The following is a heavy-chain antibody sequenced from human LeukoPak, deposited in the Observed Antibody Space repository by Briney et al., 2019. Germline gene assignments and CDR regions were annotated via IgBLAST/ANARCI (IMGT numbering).Heavy chain of an antibody. CDR1: GGSFSGYY. D-gene: IGHD3-22*01. V-gene: IGHV4-34*01. Sequence: PSETLSLTCAVYGGSFSGYYWSWIRQPPGKGLERIGEINHSGSTNYNPSLKSRVTISVDTSKNQFSLKLSSVTAADTAVYYCARGRGYYDSSGYPTRRQNWFDPWGQGTLVTVSS. CDR2: INHSGST. CDR3: ARGRGYYDSSGYPTRRQNWFDP. J-gene: IGHJ5*02.